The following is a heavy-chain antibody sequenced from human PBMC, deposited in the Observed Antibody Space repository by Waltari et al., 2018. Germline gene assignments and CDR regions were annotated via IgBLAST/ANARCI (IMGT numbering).Heavy chain of an antibody. CDR3: ARVSGLRGYFDY. V-gene: IGHV3-23*04. CDR1: GFTFSSYA. Sequence: EVQLVESGGGLVQPGGSLRLSCAASGFTFSSYAMSWVRQAPGKGLEWVSAISGSGGSTYYADSVKGRFTISRDNSKNTLYLQMNSQRAEDTAVYYCARVSGLRGYFDYWGQGTLVTVSS. J-gene: IGHJ4*02. CDR2: ISGSGGST. D-gene: IGHD4-17*01.